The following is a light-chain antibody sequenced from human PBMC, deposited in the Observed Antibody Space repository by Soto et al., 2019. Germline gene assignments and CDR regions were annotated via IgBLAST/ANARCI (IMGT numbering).Light chain of an antibody. CDR2: KAS. Sequence: FQMTQSPSTLSASIGDRVTITCRASQNINSWLAWYQQKPGKAPKLLIYKASSLESGVPSRFSGSDSGTEFTLTISSLQPDDFATYFCQQYYGSWTFGQGTTVEMK. CDR1: QNINSW. J-gene: IGKJ1*01. CDR3: QQYYGSWT. V-gene: IGKV1-5*03.